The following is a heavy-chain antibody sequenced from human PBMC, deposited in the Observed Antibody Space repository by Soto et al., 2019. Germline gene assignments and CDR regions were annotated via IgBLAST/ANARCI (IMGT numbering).Heavy chain of an antibody. CDR2: IIPILGIA. CDR1: GGTFSSST. V-gene: IGHV1-69*02. Sequence: QVQLVQSGAEVKKPGSSVQVSCKASGGTFSSSTISWVRQAPGQGLEWMGRIIPILGIANYAQKFQGRVTITADKSTSTAYMELSSLRSEDTAVYYCARGNGYYYAWGQGTLVTVSS. CDR3: ARGNGYYYA. J-gene: IGHJ5*02. D-gene: IGHD3-22*01.